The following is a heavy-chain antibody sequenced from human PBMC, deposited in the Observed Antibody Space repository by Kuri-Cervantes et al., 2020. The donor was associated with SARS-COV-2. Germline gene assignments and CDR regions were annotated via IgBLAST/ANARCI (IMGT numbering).Heavy chain of an antibody. V-gene: IGHV1-2*02. Sequence: ASVKVSCKASGYTFTDYHMHWVRQAPGQGLEWMGWINPNSGGTNYARKFQGRVTMTRDTSISTAYMELSRLRSDDTAVYYCAVPAAMHSYTAHAFDIWGQGTVVTVSS. D-gene: IGHD2-2*01. J-gene: IGHJ3*02. CDR3: AVPAAMHSYTAHAFDI. CDR2: INPNSGGT. CDR1: GYTFTDYH.